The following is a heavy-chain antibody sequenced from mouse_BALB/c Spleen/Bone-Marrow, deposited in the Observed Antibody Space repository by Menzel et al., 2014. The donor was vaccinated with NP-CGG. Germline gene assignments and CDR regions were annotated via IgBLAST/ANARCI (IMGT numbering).Heavy chain of an antibody. D-gene: IGHD2-1*01. CDR2: IYPGDGDT. Sequence: FQLQQSGAELVRPGSSVKISCKASGYAFSSYWVNWVKQRPGQGLEWIGQIYPGDGDTNYNGKFKGKATLTADKSSSTAYMQLSSLTSEDSAVYFCARGDGNYPFYAMDYWGQGTSVTVSS. CDR1: GYAFSSYW. V-gene: IGHV1-80*01. J-gene: IGHJ4*01. CDR3: ARGDGNYPFYAMDY.